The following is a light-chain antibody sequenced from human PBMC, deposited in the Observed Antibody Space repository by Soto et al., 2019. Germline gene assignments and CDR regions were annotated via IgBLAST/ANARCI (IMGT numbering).Light chain of an antibody. CDR1: QSISTS. J-gene: IGKJ3*01. CDR3: QQYNTYS. Sequence: DIQMTQSPSTLSASVGDRVTITCRASQSISTSLAWYQQKPGKVPKLLIYQASSLESGVPSRFSGSGFGTEFTLTISSLQPDDFATYYCQQYNTYSFGPGTKVDIK. V-gene: IGKV1-5*03. CDR2: QAS.